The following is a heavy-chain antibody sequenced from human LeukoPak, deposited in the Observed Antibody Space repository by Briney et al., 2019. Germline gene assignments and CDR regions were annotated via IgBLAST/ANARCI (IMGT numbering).Heavy chain of an antibody. CDR3: TRGARKGDDYGGFFDY. CDR1: GFTFRSYA. D-gene: IGHD4-17*01. J-gene: IGHJ4*02. Sequence: PGGSLRLSCAASGFTFRSYAMHWVRQAPGKGLEWVAVISSDGIKKDYADSVKGRFTIFRDNSKNTLYLQMNSLRSEDTAVYYCTRGARKGDDYGGFFDYWGQGTLVTVSS. V-gene: IGHV3-30*04. CDR2: ISSDGIKK.